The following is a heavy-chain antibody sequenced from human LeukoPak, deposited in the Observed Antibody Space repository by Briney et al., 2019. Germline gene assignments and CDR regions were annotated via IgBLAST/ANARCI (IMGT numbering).Heavy chain of an antibody. CDR3: ARIAYSSSWYNWFDP. J-gene: IGHJ5*02. D-gene: IGHD6-13*01. CDR1: GGSISSYY. V-gene: IGHV4-4*07. CDR2: IYTSGST. Sequence: SETLSLTCTVSGGSISSYYWSWIRQPAGKGLEWIGRIYTSGSTNYNPSLKSRVTMSVDTSKNQFSLKLSSVTAADTAVYCCARIAYSSSWYNWFDPWGQGTLVTVSS.